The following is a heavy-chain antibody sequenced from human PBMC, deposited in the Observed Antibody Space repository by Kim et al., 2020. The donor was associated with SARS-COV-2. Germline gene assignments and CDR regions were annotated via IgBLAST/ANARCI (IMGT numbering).Heavy chain of an antibody. V-gene: IGHV3-33*01. CDR1: GFSFSTYG. J-gene: IGHJ6*02. CDR3: ARSSVYDLDYYGLDV. D-gene: IGHD5-12*01. CDR2: IRYDGTNK. Sequence: GGSLRLSCAASGFSFSTYGMHWVRQAPGKGLEWVAIIRYDGTNKYYADSVKGRITISRDNSKNTLYLQMNSLRAEDTAVYYCARSSVYDLDYYGLDVWGQGTTVTVSS.